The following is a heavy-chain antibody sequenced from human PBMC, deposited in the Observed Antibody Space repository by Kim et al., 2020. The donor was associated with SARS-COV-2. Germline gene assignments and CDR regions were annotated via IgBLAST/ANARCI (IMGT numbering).Heavy chain of an antibody. V-gene: IGHV1-8*01. Sequence: QKSQGRVTMTRNTSISTAYMELSSLRSEDTAVYYCARTDSSILYYYGMDVWGQGTTVTVSS. J-gene: IGHJ6*02. CDR3: ARTDSSILYYYGMDV. D-gene: IGHD3-22*01.